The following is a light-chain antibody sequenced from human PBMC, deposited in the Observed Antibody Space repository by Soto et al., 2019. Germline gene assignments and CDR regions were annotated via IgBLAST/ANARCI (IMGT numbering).Light chain of an antibody. CDR2: DAS. J-gene: IGKJ3*01. CDR1: QDISNY. Sequence: DIQMTQSPSSLSASVGDRVTITCQASQDISNYLNWYQQKPGKAPKLLIYDASNLETGVPSRFSGSGSGTDFTFTICSLQPEDIATYYCQQYDNLPRLTFGPGTKVDIK. CDR3: QQYDNLPRLT. V-gene: IGKV1-33*01.